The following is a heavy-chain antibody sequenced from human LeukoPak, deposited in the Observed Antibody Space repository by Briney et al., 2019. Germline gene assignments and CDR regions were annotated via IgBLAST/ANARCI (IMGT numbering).Heavy chain of an antibody. D-gene: IGHD2-15*01. CDR3: ARDNSGGSTWWFDP. CDR2: ISAYNGNT. J-gene: IGHJ5*02. Sequence: GASVKASCKASGYTFTSYGISWVRQAPGQGLEWMGWISAYNGNTNYAQKLQGRVTMTRDTSTSTVYMELSSLRSEDTAVYYCARDNSGGSTWWFDPWGQGTLVTVSS. V-gene: IGHV1-18*01. CDR1: GYTFTSYG.